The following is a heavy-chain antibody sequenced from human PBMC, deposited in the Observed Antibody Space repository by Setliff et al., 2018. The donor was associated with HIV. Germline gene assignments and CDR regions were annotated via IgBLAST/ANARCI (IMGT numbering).Heavy chain of an antibody. CDR1: GGSISSGSYY. V-gene: IGHV4-61*09. D-gene: IGHD6-19*01. CDR3: ARYLGSRIAVAGYDY. Sequence: SETLSLTCTVSGGSISSGSYYWTWIRQPAGKGLEWIVHIYTSGSTNNNPSLKSRVTISVDTSKNQFSLKLSSVTAADTAVYYCARYLGSRIAVAGYDYWGQGTLGTVS. J-gene: IGHJ4*02. CDR2: IYTSGST.